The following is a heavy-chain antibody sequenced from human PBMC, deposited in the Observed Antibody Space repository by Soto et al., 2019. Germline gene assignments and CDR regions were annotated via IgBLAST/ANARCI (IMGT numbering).Heavy chain of an antibody. D-gene: IGHD6-25*01. CDR3: TKDPLGAAASGY. J-gene: IGHJ4*02. Sequence: QVQLVQSGAEVKKPGASVKVSCKASGYTFTSYAMHWVRQAPGQRLEWMGWINAGNGDTKYSQKFQGRVTFTRDTSASTAYMELSSLRSEDTAVYYCTKDPLGAAASGYWGQGTLVTVSS. CDR1: GYTFTSYA. V-gene: IGHV1-3*01. CDR2: INAGNGDT.